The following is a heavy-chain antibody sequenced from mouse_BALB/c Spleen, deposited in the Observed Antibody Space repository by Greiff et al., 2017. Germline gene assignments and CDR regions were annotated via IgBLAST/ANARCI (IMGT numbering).Heavy chain of an antibody. CDR1: GYAFSSYW. V-gene: IGHV1-80*01. CDR2: IYPGDGDT. D-gene: IGHD2-4*01. J-gene: IGHJ4*01. CDR3: ARSRLGYAMDY. Sequence: LVESGAELVRPGSSVKISCKASGYAFSSYWMNWVKQRPGQGLEWIGQIYPGDGDTNYNGKFKGKATLTADKSSSTAYMQLSSLTSEDSAVYFCARSRLGYAMDYWGQGTSVTVSS.